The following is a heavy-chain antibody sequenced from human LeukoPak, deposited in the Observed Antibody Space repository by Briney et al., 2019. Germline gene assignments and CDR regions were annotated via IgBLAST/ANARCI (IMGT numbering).Heavy chain of an antibody. CDR3: ARAIMNAFDI. V-gene: IGHV3-21*01. Sequence: PGGSLRLSCAASGFTFSSYGMSWVRQAPGKGLEWVSSISSSSSYIYYADSVKGRFTISRDNAKNSLYLQMNSLRAEDTAVYYCARAIMNAFDIWGQGTMVTVSS. CDR2: ISSSSSYI. CDR1: GFTFSSYG. J-gene: IGHJ3*02.